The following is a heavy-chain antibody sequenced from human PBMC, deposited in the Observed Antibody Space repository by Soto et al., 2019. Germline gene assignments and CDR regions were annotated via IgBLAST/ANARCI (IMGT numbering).Heavy chain of an antibody. V-gene: IGHV3-72*01. J-gene: IGHJ3*01. D-gene: IGHD2-8*02. CDR1: GFTFSDHY. Sequence: PGGSLRLSCAASGFTFSDHYMDWVRQAPGKGLEWVARIKNNANSYAIEYAASVKGRFTISRDDSKNSLYLQMNSLRTEDTAIYYCVRVKLVPLPLTALAACGPCTMLTVSS. CDR3: VRVKLVPLPLTALAA. CDR2: IKNNANSYAI.